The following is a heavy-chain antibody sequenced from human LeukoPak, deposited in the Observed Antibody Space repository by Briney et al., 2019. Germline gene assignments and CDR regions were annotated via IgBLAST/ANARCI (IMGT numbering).Heavy chain of an antibody. Sequence: GASVKVSCKASGYTFTSYYMHWVRQAPRQGLEWMGIINPSGGSTSYAQKFQGRVTMTRDTSTSTVYMELSSLRSEDTAVYYCASYLGGTGYYFDYWGQGTLVTVSS. CDR3: ASYLGGTGYYFDY. CDR1: GYTFTSYY. J-gene: IGHJ4*02. V-gene: IGHV1-46*01. CDR2: INPSGGST. D-gene: IGHD7-27*01.